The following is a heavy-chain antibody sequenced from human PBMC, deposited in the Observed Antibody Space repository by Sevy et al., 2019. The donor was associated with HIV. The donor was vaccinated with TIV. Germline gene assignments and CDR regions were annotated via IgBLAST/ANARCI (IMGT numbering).Heavy chain of an antibody. Sequence: GGSLRLSCAASGFTFSSYSMNWVRQAPGKGLEWVSYISSSSSTIYYADSVKGRFTISRDNAKNSLYLQMNSLRDEDTAVYYCASGAGRYSSSWNWFDPWGQGTLVTVSS. CDR3: ASGAGRYSSSWNWFDP. J-gene: IGHJ5*02. CDR2: ISSSSSTI. D-gene: IGHD6-13*01. V-gene: IGHV3-48*02. CDR1: GFTFSSYS.